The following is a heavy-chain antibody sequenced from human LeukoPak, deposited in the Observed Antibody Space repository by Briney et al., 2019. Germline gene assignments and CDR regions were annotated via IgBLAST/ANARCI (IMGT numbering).Heavy chain of an antibody. Sequence: SVTVSCKASGGTFSSYAISWVRQAPGQGLEWMGGIIPIFGTANYAQKFQGRVTITRDTSANTAYMQLSSLRSEDTAVYYCARGTYYTFWSGSFDPWGQGTLVTVSS. CDR1: GGTFSSYA. CDR3: ARGTYYTFWSGSFDP. CDR2: IIPIFGTA. V-gene: IGHV1-69*05. D-gene: IGHD3-3*01. J-gene: IGHJ5*02.